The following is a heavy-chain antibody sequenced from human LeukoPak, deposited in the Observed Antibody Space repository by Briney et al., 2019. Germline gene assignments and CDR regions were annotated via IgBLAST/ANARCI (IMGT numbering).Heavy chain of an antibody. CDR3: AKDMSIFGLVANDAFDI. Sequence: QTGGSLRLSCAASGFTFSSYAMSWVRQAPVKGLEWVSAISGSGGSTYYADSVKGRFTISRDNSKNTLYLQMNSLRAEDTAVYYCAKDMSIFGLVANDAFDIWGQGTMVTVSS. CDR1: GFTFSSYA. J-gene: IGHJ3*02. CDR2: ISGSGGST. V-gene: IGHV3-23*01. D-gene: IGHD3-3*01.